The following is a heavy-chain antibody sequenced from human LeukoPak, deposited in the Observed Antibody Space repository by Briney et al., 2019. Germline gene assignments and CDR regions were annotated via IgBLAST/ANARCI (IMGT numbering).Heavy chain of an antibody. Sequence: ASVKVSCKASGYTFTGYYMHWVRQAPGQGLEWMGWINPNSGGTNYAQKFQGRVTMTRDTSISTAYMELSRLRSDDTAVYYCARVPLPMVRGRYGMDVWGQGTTVTVSS. CDR1: GYTFTGYY. J-gene: IGHJ6*02. D-gene: IGHD3-10*01. V-gene: IGHV1-2*02. CDR3: ARVPLPMVRGRYGMDV. CDR2: INPNSGGT.